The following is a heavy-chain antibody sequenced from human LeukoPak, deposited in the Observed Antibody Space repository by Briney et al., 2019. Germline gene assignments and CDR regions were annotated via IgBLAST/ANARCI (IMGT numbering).Heavy chain of an antibody. CDR3: ARVSPRYSSGWYQSGFDP. CDR1: GFTFSSYW. Sequence: GGSLRLSCAASGFTFSSYWMSWVRQVPGKGLEWVANIKQDGSERYYVDSVRGRFTISRDNAKNSLYLQMNSLRAEDTAVYYCARVSPRYSSGWYQSGFDPWGQGTLVTVSS. CDR2: IKQDGSER. D-gene: IGHD6-19*01. V-gene: IGHV3-7*03. J-gene: IGHJ5*02.